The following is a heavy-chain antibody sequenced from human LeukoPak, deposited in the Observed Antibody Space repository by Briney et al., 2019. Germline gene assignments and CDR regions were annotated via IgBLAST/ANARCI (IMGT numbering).Heavy chain of an antibody. J-gene: IGHJ6*04. Sequence: GASVKVSCKASGGTFSSYAISWVRQAPGQGLEWMGGIIPIFGTANYAQKFQGRVTITTDESTSTAYMELSSLRSEDTAVYYCARDSRRRYCSSTSCFTLDVWGKGTTVTVSS. D-gene: IGHD2-2*02. CDR1: GGTFSSYA. V-gene: IGHV1-69*05. CDR2: IIPIFGTA. CDR3: ARDSRRRYCSSTSCFTLDV.